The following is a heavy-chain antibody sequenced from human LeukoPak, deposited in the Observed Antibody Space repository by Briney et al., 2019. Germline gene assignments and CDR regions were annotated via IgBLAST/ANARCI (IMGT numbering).Heavy chain of an antibody. D-gene: IGHD6-19*01. CDR1: GFTVSSNY. CDR3: ARRYITGWHFDY. Sequence: PGWSLRLSCAASGFTVSSNYMSWVRQAPGKGLEWVAVIYSGGSTYYADSVKGRFIISRDNSENTLYLQMNSLRAEDTAVYYCARRYITGWHFDYWGQGTLVTVSS. V-gene: IGHV3-66*01. J-gene: IGHJ4*02. CDR2: IYSGGST.